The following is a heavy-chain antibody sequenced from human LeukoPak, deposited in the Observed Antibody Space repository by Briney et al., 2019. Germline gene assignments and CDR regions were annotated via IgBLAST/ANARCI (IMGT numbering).Heavy chain of an antibody. CDR3: ARENIAAAGYFDY. Sequence: SETLSLTCAVSGGSISGGGYSWSWIRQPPGKGLEWIGYIYHSGSTYYNPSLKSRVTISVDRSKNQFSLKLSSVIAADTAVYYCARENIAAAGYFDYWGQGTLVTVSS. J-gene: IGHJ4*02. CDR1: GGSISGGGYS. CDR2: IYHSGST. D-gene: IGHD6-13*01. V-gene: IGHV4-30-2*01.